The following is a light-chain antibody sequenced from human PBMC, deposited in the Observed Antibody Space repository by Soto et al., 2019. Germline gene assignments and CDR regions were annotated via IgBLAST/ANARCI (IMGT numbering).Light chain of an antibody. V-gene: IGKV1-6*01. CDR2: AAS. CDR3: LQDYNYPLT. CDR1: QDIDKY. Sequence: IQMTQSPSSLSASVGDRVTITCQASQDIDKYLNWYQQKPGKAPKLLIYAASSLQSGVPSRFSGSGSGTDFTLTISSLQPEDFATYYCLQDYNYPLTFGGGTKVDIK. J-gene: IGKJ4*01.